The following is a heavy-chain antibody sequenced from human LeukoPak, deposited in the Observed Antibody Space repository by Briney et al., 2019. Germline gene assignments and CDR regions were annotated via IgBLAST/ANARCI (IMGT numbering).Heavy chain of an antibody. J-gene: IGHJ5*02. CDR3: ARDFTTYCTNGVCSDRNWFDP. Sequence: ASVKVSCKASGYTFTGYYMHWVRQAPGQGLEWMGRINPNSGGTNYAQKFQGRVTMTGDTSISTAYMGLSRLRSDDTAVYYCARDFTTYCTNGVCSDRNWFDPWGQGTLVTVSS. CDR1: GYTFTGYY. CDR2: INPNSGGT. V-gene: IGHV1-2*06. D-gene: IGHD2-8*01.